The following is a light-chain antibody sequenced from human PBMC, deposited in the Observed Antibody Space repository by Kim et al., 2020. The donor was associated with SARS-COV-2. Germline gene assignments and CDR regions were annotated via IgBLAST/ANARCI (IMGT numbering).Light chain of an antibody. CDR1: SSNIGGNT. V-gene: IGLV1-44*01. J-gene: IGLJ3*02. CDR2: RND. Sequence: RVTRSCTGSSSNIGGNTVTWYQQFPGTSPKVVISRNDERPSGLSDRFSGSKSGTSASLAISGLQSEDEADYYCATWDDRLKGVVFGGGTQLTVL. CDR3: ATWDDRLKGVV.